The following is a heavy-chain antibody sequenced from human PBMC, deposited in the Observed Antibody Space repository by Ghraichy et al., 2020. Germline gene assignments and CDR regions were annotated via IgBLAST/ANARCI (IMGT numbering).Heavy chain of an antibody. J-gene: IGHJ6*02. CDR1: GFTFDDYA. CDR2: ISWNSGSI. V-gene: IGHV3-9*01. Sequence: GGSLRLSCAASGFTFDDYAMHWVRQAPGKGLEWVSGISWNSGSIGYADSVKGRFTISRDNAKNSLYLQMNSLRAEDTALYYCAASYGDYGAYYYYGMDVWGQGTTVTVSS. CDR3: AASYGDYGAYYYYGMDV. D-gene: IGHD4-17*01.